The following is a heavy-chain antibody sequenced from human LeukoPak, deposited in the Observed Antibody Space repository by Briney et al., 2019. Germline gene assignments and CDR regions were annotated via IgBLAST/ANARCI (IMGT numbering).Heavy chain of an antibody. CDR2: INPNSGGT. V-gene: IGHV1-2*02. Sequence: ASVKVSCKASGYTFTGYFLHWVRQAPGQGLEWMGWINPNSGGTMYAQKFQGRVTMTKDTSSSTAYLELSRLRSDDTAVYFCARDRARVTMARGVMNAFDIWGQGTMVTVSS. CDR3: ARDRARVTMARGVMNAFDI. CDR1: GYTFTGYF. J-gene: IGHJ3*02. D-gene: IGHD3-10*01.